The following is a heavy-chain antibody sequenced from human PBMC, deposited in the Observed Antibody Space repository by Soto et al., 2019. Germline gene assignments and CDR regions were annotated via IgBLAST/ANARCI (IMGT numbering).Heavy chain of an antibody. D-gene: IGHD6-6*01. V-gene: IGHV1-69*12. CDR2: IIPLFGTA. CDR3: ARGVIAARPHNWFDP. J-gene: IGHJ5*02. Sequence: QVQLVQSGAEVKKPGSSVKVSCKASGGTFSSYAINWVRQAPGQGLEWMGGIIPLFGTADYAQKFQGRVTITADESTSTVHMELASLRSEDTALYYCARGVIAARPHNWFDPWGQGTLVTVAS. CDR1: GGTFSSYA.